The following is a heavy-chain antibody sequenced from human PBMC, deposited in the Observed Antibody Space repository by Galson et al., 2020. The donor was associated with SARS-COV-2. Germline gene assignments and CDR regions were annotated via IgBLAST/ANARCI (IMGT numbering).Heavy chain of an antibody. V-gene: IGHV4-61*02. CDR2: IYTSGTT. J-gene: IGHJ5*02. D-gene: IGHD5-12*01. CDR3: ARDDLTKGYNFPLGT. Sequence: SETLSLTCAVSGASVSSGVYYWSWIRQPAGKGLEWIGRIYTSGTTDYNPSLKTRVTISMDTSTNQFSLKLTSVTAADTAVYYCARDDLTKGYNFPLGTWGQGTLVTVSS. CDR1: GASVSSGVYY.